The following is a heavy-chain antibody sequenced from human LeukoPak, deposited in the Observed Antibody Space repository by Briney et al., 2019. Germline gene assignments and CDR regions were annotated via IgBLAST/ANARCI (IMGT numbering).Heavy chain of an antibody. V-gene: IGHV4-39*01. Sequence: PSETLSLTCTVSGGSIRSSNYYWGWIRQPPGKGLEWIGNIYYSGSTYYNSSLKSRVPISVDTSKNQFSLKLSSVTAADTAVYYCARNYLANRYYYIDVWGKGTTVTVSS. CDR1: GGSIRSSNYY. J-gene: IGHJ6*03. CDR3: ARNYLANRYYYIDV. CDR2: IYYSGST. D-gene: IGHD5-24*01.